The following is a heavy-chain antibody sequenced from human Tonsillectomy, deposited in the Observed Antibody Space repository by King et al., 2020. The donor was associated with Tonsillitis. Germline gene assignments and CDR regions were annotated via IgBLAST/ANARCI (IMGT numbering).Heavy chain of an antibody. D-gene: IGHD5-18*01. V-gene: IGHV4-59*01. J-gene: IGHJ4*02. CDR2: IYYSGST. CDR1: GGSISSYY. CDR3: ARVNGYSYGPSHTFDY. Sequence: QLQESGPGLVKPSETLSLTCTVSGGSISSYYWSWIRQPPGKGLEWIGYIYYSGSTNYNPSLKSRVTISVDTSKNQFSLKLSSVTAADTAVYYCARVNGYSYGPSHTFDYWGQGTLVTVSS.